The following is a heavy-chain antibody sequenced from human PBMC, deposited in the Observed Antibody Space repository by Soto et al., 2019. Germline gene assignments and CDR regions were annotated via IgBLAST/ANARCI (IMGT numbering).Heavy chain of an antibody. J-gene: IGHJ4*02. Sequence: QVQLVQSGAEEKKPGASVKVSCKASGYTFTSYAMHWVRQAPGQRLEWMGWINAGNGNTKYSQKFQGRVTITRDTSASTVYMELSSMRSEDTTVYYCARVSGWYILDCWGQGTLVTVSS. D-gene: IGHD6-19*01. CDR2: INAGNGNT. V-gene: IGHV1-3*05. CDR1: GYTFTSYA. CDR3: ARVSGWYILDC.